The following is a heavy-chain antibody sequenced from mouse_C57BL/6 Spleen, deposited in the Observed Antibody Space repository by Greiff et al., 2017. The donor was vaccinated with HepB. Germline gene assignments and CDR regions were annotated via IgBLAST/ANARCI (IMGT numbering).Heavy chain of an antibody. D-gene: IGHD1-1*01. CDR3: ARATVAPDY. J-gene: IGHJ2*01. CDR1: GYTFTSYW. CDR2: IYPSDSYT. Sequence: VQLQQPGAELVMPGASVKLSCKASGYTFTSYWMHWVKQRPGQGLEWIGEIYPSDSYTNYNQKFKGKSTLTVDKSSSTAYMQRSSLTSEDSAVYYCARATVAPDYWGQGTTLTVSS. V-gene: IGHV1-69*01.